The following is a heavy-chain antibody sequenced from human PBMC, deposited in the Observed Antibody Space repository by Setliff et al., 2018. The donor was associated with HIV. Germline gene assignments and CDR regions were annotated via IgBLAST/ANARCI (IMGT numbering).Heavy chain of an antibody. Sequence: GGSLRLSCAASGFTFNVYSMNWVRQVPGKGLEWVSYISASTNTIYYADSVKGRFTISRDNAENSLFLQMNSLRAEDTAVYYCARVQYFNSGGYWATIRHYYYMDVWGKGTAVTVSS. V-gene: IGHV3-48*01. D-gene: IGHD3-22*01. CDR2: ISASTNTI. CDR3: ARVQYFNSGGYWATIRHYYYMDV. CDR1: GFTFNVYS. J-gene: IGHJ6*03.